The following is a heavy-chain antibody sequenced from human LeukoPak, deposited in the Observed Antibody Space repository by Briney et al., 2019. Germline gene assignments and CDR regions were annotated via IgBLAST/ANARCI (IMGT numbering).Heavy chain of an antibody. Sequence: GESLKISCKGSGYRFTSYWIGWVRQMPGKGLEWMGIIYPGDSDTRYSPSFQGQVTISADKSISTAYLQWSSLKASDTAMYYCARLLGTSGVYYYYYMDVWGKGTTVTVSS. J-gene: IGHJ6*03. CDR1: GYRFTSYW. D-gene: IGHD1-26*01. CDR3: ARLLGTSGVYYYYYMDV. CDR2: IYPGDSDT. V-gene: IGHV5-51*01.